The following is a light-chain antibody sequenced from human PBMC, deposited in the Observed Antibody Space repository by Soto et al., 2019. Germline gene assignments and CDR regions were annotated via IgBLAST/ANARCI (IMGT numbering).Light chain of an antibody. CDR3: QQYGTPLFT. J-gene: IGKJ3*01. V-gene: IGKV3-20*01. Sequence: IVLTQSPGTLSLSPGERATLSCGASQSVTNNFLAWYQQKPGQAPRLLIYGASSRATGVPDRFSGSGSGTEFSLTISRLEPGDFALYYCQQYGTPLFTFGPGTKVDIK. CDR2: GAS. CDR1: QSVTNNF.